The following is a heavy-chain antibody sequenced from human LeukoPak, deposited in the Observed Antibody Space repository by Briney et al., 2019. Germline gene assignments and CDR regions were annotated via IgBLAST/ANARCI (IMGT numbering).Heavy chain of an antibody. V-gene: IGHV3-30*18. CDR2: ISYDGNNK. Sequence: GGSLRFSCAASGFTFSSYGMHWVRQAPGKGLEWVAVISYDGNNKYYVDSVKGRFTISRDNSKNTLYLQMNSLRAEDTAVYYCANDPPGGGRKLDYWGQGTLVTVSS. D-gene: IGHD1-14*01. J-gene: IGHJ4*02. CDR1: GFTFSSYG. CDR3: ANDPPGGGRKLDY.